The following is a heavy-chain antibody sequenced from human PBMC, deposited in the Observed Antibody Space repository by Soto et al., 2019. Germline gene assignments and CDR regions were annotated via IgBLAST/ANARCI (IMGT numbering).Heavy chain of an antibody. Sequence: SETLSLTCTVSGGSISSSSYYWGWIRQPPGKGLEWIGSIYYSGSTYYNPSLKSRVTISVDTSKNQFSLKLSSVTAADTAVYYCARSRYSSSSGYYYGMDVWGQGTTVTVSS. CDR1: GGSISSSSYY. D-gene: IGHD6-6*01. J-gene: IGHJ6*02. CDR3: ARSRYSSSSGYYYGMDV. V-gene: IGHV4-39*01. CDR2: IYYSGST.